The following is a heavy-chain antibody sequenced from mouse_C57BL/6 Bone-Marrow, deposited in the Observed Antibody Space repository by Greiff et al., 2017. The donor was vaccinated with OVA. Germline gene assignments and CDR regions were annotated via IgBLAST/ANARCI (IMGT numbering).Heavy chain of an antibody. V-gene: IGHV5-6*01. D-gene: IGHD1-1*01. Sequence: EVQLMESGGDLVKPGGSLKLSCAASGFTFSSYGMSWVRQTPDKRLEWVATISSGGSYTDYPDGVTGRFTISRDNAKNTLYLQMSSLKSEDTAMYYCARHEPYYYGSSCDYWGQGTTLTVSS. J-gene: IGHJ2*01. CDR1: GFTFSSYG. CDR3: ARHEPYYYGSSCDY. CDR2: ISSGGSYT.